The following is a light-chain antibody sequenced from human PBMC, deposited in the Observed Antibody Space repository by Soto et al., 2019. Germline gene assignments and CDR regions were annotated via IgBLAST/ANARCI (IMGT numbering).Light chain of an antibody. V-gene: IGLV2-14*03. CDR3: SSYTSSSTRV. CDR2: DIR. Sequence: QSVLTQPASVSGSPGQSITISCTGTSSDVGGYKYVSWYQQHPGKAPKLMIYDIRNRPSGVSNRFSGSKSGNTASLTISGLQAEDEADYYCSSYTSSSTRVFGTGTQAHRP. CDR1: SSDVGGYKY. J-gene: IGLJ1*01.